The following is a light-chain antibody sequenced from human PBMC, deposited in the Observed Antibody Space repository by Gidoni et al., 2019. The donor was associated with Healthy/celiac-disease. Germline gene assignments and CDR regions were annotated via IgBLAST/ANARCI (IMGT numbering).Light chain of an antibody. CDR1: QDISNY. Sequence: DIQMTQSPSSLSASVGDRVTITCQASQDISNYLNWYQQKTEVPSRFSGSGSGTDFTFTISSLQPEDIATYYCQQYDNLPPITFGQGTRLEIK. J-gene: IGKJ5*01. V-gene: IGKV1-33*01. CDR3: QQYDNLPPIT.